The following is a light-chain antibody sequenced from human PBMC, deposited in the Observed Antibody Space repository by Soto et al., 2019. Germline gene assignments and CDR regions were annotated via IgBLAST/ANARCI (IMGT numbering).Light chain of an antibody. CDR3: QQSGT. CDR1: QTINSW. V-gene: IGKV1-5*03. Sequence: DIQMTQSPSTLSASVGDRVTITCRASQTINSWLAWYQQKPGKAPKLLIYRASSLESGVPSRFSGSGSGTEFTLTISSLQPDDFATYYCQQSGTFGQGTKVEIK. CDR2: RAS. J-gene: IGKJ1*01.